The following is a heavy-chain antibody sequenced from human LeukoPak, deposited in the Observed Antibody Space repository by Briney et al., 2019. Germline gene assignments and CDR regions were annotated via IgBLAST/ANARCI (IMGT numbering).Heavy chain of an antibody. D-gene: IGHD6-19*01. V-gene: IGHV3-30*18. CDR3: AKDGLRSGRWYGAY. J-gene: IGHJ4*02. Sequence: GRSLSLFYAASGFTFSYSGVHWVRQAPGKGLEWVALISDDGSNKNYAASVKGRFTISRDNSKNALYLQMDSLKTEDTAVYYCAKDGLRSGRWYGAYWGQETLVTVSS. CDR1: GFTFSYSG. CDR2: ISDDGSNK.